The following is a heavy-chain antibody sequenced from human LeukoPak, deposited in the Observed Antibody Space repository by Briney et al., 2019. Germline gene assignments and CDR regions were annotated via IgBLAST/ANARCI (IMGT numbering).Heavy chain of an antibody. CDR2: ISGSGGNT. D-gene: IGHD3-22*01. CDR1: GFTFSSYA. Sequence: PGGSLRLSCAASGFTFSSYAMSWVRQAPGKGPEWVSAISGSGGNTYYADSVKGRFTISRDNSKNTLYLQMNSLRAEDTAVYYCAKGLTYYYDSSGYTECAFDIWGQGAMVTVSS. CDR3: AKGLTYYYDSSGYTECAFDI. J-gene: IGHJ3*02. V-gene: IGHV3-23*01.